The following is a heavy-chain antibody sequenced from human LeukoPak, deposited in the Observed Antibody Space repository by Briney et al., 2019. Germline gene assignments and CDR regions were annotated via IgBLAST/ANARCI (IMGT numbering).Heavy chain of an antibody. CDR3: ASYSSGWYGDY. CDR2: ISSSSSYI. Sequence: GGSLRLSCAASGFTFSSYAMNWVRQAPGKGLEWVSSISSSSSYIYYADSVKGRFTISRDNAKNSLYLQMNSLRAEDTAVYYCASYSSGWYGDYWGQGTLVTVSS. CDR1: GFTFSSYA. D-gene: IGHD6-19*01. J-gene: IGHJ4*02. V-gene: IGHV3-21*04.